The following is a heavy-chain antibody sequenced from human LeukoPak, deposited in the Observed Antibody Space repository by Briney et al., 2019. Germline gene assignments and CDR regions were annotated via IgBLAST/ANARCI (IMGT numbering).Heavy chain of an antibody. J-gene: IGHJ4*02. V-gene: IGHV3-74*01. CDR3: AAGWYDNN. CDR2: INRDGSSI. D-gene: IGHD6-19*01. Sequence: PGGSLRLSCAASGFTFSTYWMHWVRQAPGEGLGWVSGINRDGSSINYADSVKGRFTSSRDNAKNTLYLQMSSLRADDTAVYYCAAGWYDNNWGQGTLVTVSS. CDR1: GFTFSTYW.